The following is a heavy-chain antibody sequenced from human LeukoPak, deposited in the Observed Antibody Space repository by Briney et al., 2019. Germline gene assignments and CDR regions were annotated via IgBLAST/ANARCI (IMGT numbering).Heavy chain of an antibody. CDR3: ARDVRHRSPH. Sequence: GGSLRLSCEASGFTFSSYEMHWVRQAPGEGLEWVSFISGSGNVIYYADSVKGRFTISRDNAKNSLYLQMNSLRAEDTAVYYCARDVRHRSPHWGLGTLVTVSS. D-gene: IGHD1-26*01. V-gene: IGHV3-48*03. J-gene: IGHJ4*02. CDR2: ISGSGNVI. CDR1: GFTFSSYE.